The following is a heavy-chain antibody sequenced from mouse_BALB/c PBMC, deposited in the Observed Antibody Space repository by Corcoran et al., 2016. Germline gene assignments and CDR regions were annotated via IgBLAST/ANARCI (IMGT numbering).Heavy chain of an antibody. CDR3: AIYYRYYYAMDY. V-gene: IGHV1-18*01. J-gene: IGHJ4*01. Sequence: EVQLQQSGPELVKPGASMKISCKASGYSFTGYTMHWVKQSHGKNLEWIGLINPYNGGTSYNQKFKGKATLTVDKSSSTAYMELRSLTSEDSAVYYCAIYYRYYYAMDYWGQGTSVTVSS. CDR1: GYSFTGYT. D-gene: IGHD2-12*01. CDR2: INPYNGGT.